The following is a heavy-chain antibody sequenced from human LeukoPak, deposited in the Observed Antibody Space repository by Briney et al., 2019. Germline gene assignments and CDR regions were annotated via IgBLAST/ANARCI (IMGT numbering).Heavy chain of an antibody. J-gene: IGHJ4*02. CDR2: INYSGST. D-gene: IGHD3-22*01. Sequence: PSETLSLTCTVSGGSISSYYWSWIRQPPGKGLEWIGYINYSGSTNYNPSLKSRVTISVDTSKNQFSLKLSSVTAADTAVYYCARRSASGYYGYWGQGTLVTVSS. CDR3: ARRSASGYYGY. CDR1: GGSISSYY. V-gene: IGHV4-59*08.